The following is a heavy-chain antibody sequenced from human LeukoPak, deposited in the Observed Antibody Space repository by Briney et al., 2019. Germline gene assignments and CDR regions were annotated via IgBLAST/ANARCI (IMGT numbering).Heavy chain of an antibody. CDR1: GGSISSGGYY. CDR3: ARMATIGVAVAVYYFDY. D-gene: IGHD5-12*01. J-gene: IGHJ4*02. V-gene: IGHV4-31*03. CDR2: IYYSGST. Sequence: PSETLSLTCTVSGGSISSGGYYWSWIRQHPGKGLEWIGYIYYSGSTYYNPSLKSRVTISVDTSKNQFSLKLSSVTAADTAVYYCARMATIGVAVAVYYFDYWGQGTLVTVSS.